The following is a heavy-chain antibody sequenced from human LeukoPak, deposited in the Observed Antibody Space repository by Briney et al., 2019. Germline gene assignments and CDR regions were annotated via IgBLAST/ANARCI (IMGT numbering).Heavy chain of an antibody. J-gene: IGHJ4*02. Sequence: GGSLRLSCAASGFTFSSYGMHWVRQAPGKGLEWVAVISYDGSNKYYADSVKGRFTISRDNSKNTLYLQMNSLRAEDTAVYYCARGEAVVPAATPYYFDYWGQGTLVTASS. CDR1: GFTFSSYG. D-gene: IGHD2-2*01. CDR3: ARGEAVVPAATPYYFDY. V-gene: IGHV3-30*03. CDR2: ISYDGSNK.